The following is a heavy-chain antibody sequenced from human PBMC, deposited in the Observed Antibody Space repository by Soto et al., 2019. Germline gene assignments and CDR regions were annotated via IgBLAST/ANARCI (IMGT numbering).Heavy chain of an antibody. Sequence: ASVKVSCKVSGYTLTELSMHLVRQAPGKGLEWMGGFDPEDGETIYAQKFQGRVTMTEDTSTDTAYMELSSLRSEDTAVYYCATDRGSSGYYLNDAFDIWGQGTMVTVSS. CDR3: ATDRGSSGYYLNDAFDI. CDR2: FDPEDGET. J-gene: IGHJ3*02. D-gene: IGHD3-22*01. V-gene: IGHV1-24*01. CDR1: GYTLTELS.